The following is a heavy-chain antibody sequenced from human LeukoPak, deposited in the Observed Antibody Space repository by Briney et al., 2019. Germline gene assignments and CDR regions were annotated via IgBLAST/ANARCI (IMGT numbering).Heavy chain of an antibody. CDR2: IYSGGST. V-gene: IGHV3-53*01. CDR3: ARVKVRGVIPSLDY. D-gene: IGHD3-10*01. Sequence: SGGSLRLSCAASGFTVSSNYMSWVRQAPGKGLEWVSVIYSGGSTYYADSVKGRFTISRDNSKNTLYLQMNSLRAEDTAVYYCARVKVRGVIPSLDYWGQGTLVTVSS. J-gene: IGHJ4*02. CDR1: GFTVSSNY.